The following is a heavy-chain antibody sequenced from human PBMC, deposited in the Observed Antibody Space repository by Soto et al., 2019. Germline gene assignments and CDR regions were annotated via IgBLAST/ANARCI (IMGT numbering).Heavy chain of an antibody. CDR1: GGSISSYY. D-gene: IGHD4-17*01. V-gene: IGHV4-59*08. Sequence: SETLSLTCTDSGGSISSYYWSWIRQPPGKGLEWIGYIYYSGSTNCNPSLKSRVTISVDTSKNQFSLKLSSVTAADTAVYYCASLTYGRSPFDYWGQGTLVTVSS. J-gene: IGHJ4*02. CDR2: IYYSGST. CDR3: ASLTYGRSPFDY.